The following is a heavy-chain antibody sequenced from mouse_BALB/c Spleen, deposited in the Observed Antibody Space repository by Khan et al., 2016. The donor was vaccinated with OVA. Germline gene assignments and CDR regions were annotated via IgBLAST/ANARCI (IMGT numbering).Heavy chain of an antibody. CDR3: ARSTYRYAFAY. D-gene: IGHD2-14*01. CDR2: MIYSGNT. CDR1: GDSITSGY. J-gene: IGHJ3*01. V-gene: IGHV3-8*02. Sequence: EVKLLESGPSLVKPSQTLSLTCSVTGDSITSGYWNWIREFPGNKLEYMGYMIYSGNTYYNPSLKSRISITRHTSKNQYYLQLNSVTTEDTATYYCARSTYRYAFAYWGQGTLVTVSA.